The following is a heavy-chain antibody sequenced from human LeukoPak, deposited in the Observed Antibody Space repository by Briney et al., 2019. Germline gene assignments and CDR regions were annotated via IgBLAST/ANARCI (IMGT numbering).Heavy chain of an antibody. CDR2: ISSSSSYI. CDR1: GFTFSSYS. D-gene: IGHD3-22*01. Sequence: GGSLRLSCAASGFTFSSYSMNWVRQAPGKGLEWVSSISSSSSYIYYADSVKGRFTISRDNAKNSLYLQMNSLRAEDTAVYYCARRRHDYYDSSGYYREDYWGQGTLVTVSS. J-gene: IGHJ4*02. CDR3: ARRRHDYYDSSGYYREDY. V-gene: IGHV3-21*01.